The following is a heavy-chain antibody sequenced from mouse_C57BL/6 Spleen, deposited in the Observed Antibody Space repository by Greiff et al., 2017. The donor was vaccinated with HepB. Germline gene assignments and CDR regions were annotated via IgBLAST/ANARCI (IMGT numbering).Heavy chain of an antibody. J-gene: IGHJ3*01. V-gene: IGHV1-64*01. CDR3: ASHGSSYEGFAY. Sequence: QVQLQQPGAELVKPGASVKLSCKASGYTFTSYWMHWVKQRPGQGLEWIGMIHPNSGSTNYNEKFKSKATLTVDKSSSTAYMQLSSLTSEDSAFYYCASHGSSYEGFAYWGQGTLVTVSA. CDR2: IHPNSGST. D-gene: IGHD1-1*01. CDR1: GYTFTSYW.